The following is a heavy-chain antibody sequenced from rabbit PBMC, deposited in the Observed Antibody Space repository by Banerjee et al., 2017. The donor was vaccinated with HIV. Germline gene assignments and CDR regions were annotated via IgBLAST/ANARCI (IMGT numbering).Heavy chain of an antibody. D-gene: IGHD6-1*01. CDR2: SYAGSSGST. CDR1: GFSLSIYE. J-gene: IGHJ4*01. CDR3: AREEYVGYGYANL. Sequence: QEQLEESGGDLVKPEGSLTLTCTASGFSLSIYEMCWVRQAPGKGLEWIACSYAGSSGSTYYANWAKGRFTISKTSSTTVTLQMTSLTAADTATYFCAREEYVGYGYANLWGPGTLVTVS. V-gene: IGHV1S45*01.